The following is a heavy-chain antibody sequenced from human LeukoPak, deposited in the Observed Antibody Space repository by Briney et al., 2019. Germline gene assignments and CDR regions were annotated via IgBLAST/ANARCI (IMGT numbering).Heavy chain of an antibody. CDR2: INPNSGGT. CDR1: GYTFTGYY. D-gene: IGHD3-3*01. J-gene: IGHJ4*02. V-gene: IGHV1-2*02. Sequence: ASVTVSCKASGYTFTGYYMHWVRQAPGQGLEWMGWINPNSGGTNYAQKFQGRVTMTRDTSISTAYMELSRLRSDDTAVYYCARFVKTYYDFWSGYPDYWGQGTLVTVSS. CDR3: ARFVKTYYDFWSGYPDY.